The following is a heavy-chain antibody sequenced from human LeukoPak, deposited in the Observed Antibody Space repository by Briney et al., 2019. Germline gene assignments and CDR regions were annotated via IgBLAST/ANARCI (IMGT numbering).Heavy chain of an antibody. D-gene: IGHD3-22*01. V-gene: IGHV4-38-2*02. CDR3: ARANMGAVVVFDY. Sequence: PSETLSLTCTVSGYSISSGYYWGWIRQPPGKGLEWIGSIYHSGSTYYNPSLKSRVTISVDTSKNQFSLKLSSVTAADTAVYYCARANMGAVVVFDYWGQGTLVTVSS. J-gene: IGHJ4*02. CDR2: IYHSGST. CDR1: GYSISSGYY.